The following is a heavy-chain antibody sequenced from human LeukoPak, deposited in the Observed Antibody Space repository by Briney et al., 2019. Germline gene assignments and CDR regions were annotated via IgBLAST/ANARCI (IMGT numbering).Heavy chain of an antibody. V-gene: IGHV1-2*02. CDR2: INPNSGGT. D-gene: IGHD3-22*01. J-gene: IGHJ4*02. Sequence: GASVKVSCKASGYTFTGYYMHWVRQAPGQGLEWMGWINPNSGGTNYAQKFQGRVTMTRDTSISTAYMELSRLRSDDTAVYYCARGGPLRVVITIGGYWGQGTLVTVSS. CDR3: ARGGPLRVVITIGGY. CDR1: GYTFTGYY.